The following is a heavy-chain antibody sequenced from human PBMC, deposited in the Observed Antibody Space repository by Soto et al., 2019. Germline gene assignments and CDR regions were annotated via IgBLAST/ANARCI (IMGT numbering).Heavy chain of an antibody. CDR3: ARPRGRYYYYGMEV. J-gene: IGHJ6*02. D-gene: IGHD1-26*01. CDR1: GGSISSSSYY. Sequence: SETLSLTCTVSGGSISSSSYYWGWIRQPPGKGLGWIGSIYYSGSTYYNPSLKSRVTISVDTSKNHFSLKLSSVPAADTAVYYCARPRGRYYYYGMEVWGQGPTVTVSS. CDR2: IYYSGST. V-gene: IGHV4-39*01.